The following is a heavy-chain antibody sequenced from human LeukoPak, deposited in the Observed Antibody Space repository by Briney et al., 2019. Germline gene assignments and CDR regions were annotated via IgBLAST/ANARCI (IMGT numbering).Heavy chain of an antibody. CDR1: GGSFSGYY. Sequence: PSETLSLTCAVYGGSFSGYYWSWIRQPPGKGLEWIGEINRSGSTNYNPSLKSRVTISVDTSKNQFSLKLSSVTAADTAVYYCARPALRMPLYNWFDPWGQGTLVTVSS. V-gene: IGHV4-34*01. CDR3: ARPALRMPLYNWFDP. D-gene: IGHD2-15*01. CDR2: INRSGST. J-gene: IGHJ5*02.